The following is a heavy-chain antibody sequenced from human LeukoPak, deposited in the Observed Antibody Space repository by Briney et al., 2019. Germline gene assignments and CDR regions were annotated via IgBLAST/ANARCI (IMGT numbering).Heavy chain of an antibody. CDR2: IYPNSGGT. CDR3: AREAYDSGSFRTDYYYMDV. J-gene: IGHJ6*03. D-gene: IGHD3-10*01. CDR1: GRTLTGYY. Sequence: WKASGRTLTGYYMHLVRQAPGQGLKWMGWIYPNSGGTNYAQKFQGRVTVTRDTSISTAYMELSRLRSDDTAVYYCAREAYDSGSFRTDYYYMDVWGKGTTVTISS. V-gene: IGHV1-2*02.